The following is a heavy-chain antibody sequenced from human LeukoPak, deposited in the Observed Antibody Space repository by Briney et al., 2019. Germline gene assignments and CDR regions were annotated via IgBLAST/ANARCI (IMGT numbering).Heavy chain of an antibody. CDR3: AKGPSKAAADPFDY. CDR1: GFTFSSYG. J-gene: IGHJ4*02. Sequence: GGSLRLSCAASGFTFSSYGMHWVRQAPGKGLEWVAFIRYDGSNKYYADSVKGRFTISRDNSKNTLYLQMNSLRAEDTAVYYCAKGPSKAAADPFDYWGQGTLVTVSS. CDR2: IRYDGSNK. D-gene: IGHD6-13*01. V-gene: IGHV3-30*02.